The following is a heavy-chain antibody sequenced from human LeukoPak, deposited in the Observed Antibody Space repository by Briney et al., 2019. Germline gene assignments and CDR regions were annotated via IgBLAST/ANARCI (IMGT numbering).Heavy chain of an antibody. J-gene: IGHJ4*02. CDR3: AKATTYEPFFDS. D-gene: IGHD1-1*01. CDR1: GGSISSNNW. Sequence: PSETLSLTCAVSGGSISSNNWWGWVRQPPGKGLEWIGEIYHSGSPNYNPSLKSRVTISVDKSRNHFSLNLSSVTAADTAVYYCAKATTYEPFFDSWGQGTLVTVSS. V-gene: IGHV4-4*02. CDR2: IYHSGSP.